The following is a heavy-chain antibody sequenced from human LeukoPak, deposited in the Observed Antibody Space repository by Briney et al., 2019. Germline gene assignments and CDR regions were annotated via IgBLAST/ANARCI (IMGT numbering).Heavy chain of an antibody. D-gene: IGHD3-22*01. Sequence: SVKVSCKASGGTFSSYAISWVRQAPGQGLEWMGGIIPIFGTANYAQKFQGRVTITTDESTSTAYMELSSLRSEDTAVYHCARDRALYYDSSGEKDYWGQGTLVTVSS. CDR3: ARDRALYYDSSGEKDY. V-gene: IGHV1-69*05. CDR2: IIPIFGTA. J-gene: IGHJ4*02. CDR1: GGTFSSYA.